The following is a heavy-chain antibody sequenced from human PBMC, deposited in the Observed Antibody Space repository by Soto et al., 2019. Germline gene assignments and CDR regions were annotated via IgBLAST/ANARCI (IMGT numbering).Heavy chain of an antibody. V-gene: IGHV4-59*01. CDR3: VRDYLLTGFDA. Sequence: SETLSLTCTVSNGSISTYYWTWVRQPPGKGLEWIGYVYYSGTTNYNPSLKSRVGMSIDTSKNQFSLELKSVTAADTATYYCVRDYLLTGFDAWGQGTLVTVSS. J-gene: IGHJ5*02. CDR1: NGSISTYY. CDR2: VYYSGTT. D-gene: IGHD3-9*01.